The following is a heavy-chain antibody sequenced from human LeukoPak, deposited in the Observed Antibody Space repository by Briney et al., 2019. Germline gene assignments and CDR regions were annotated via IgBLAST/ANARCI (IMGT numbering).Heavy chain of an antibody. CDR1: GGSISSYY. J-gene: IGHJ3*02. CDR2: IYYSGST. Sequence: SETLSLTCTVSGGSISSYYWSWIRQPPGKGLEWIGYIYYSGSTNYNPSLKSRVTISVDTSKNQFSLKLSSVTAADTAVYYCARRRSYSNQYGGAFDIWGQGTMVTVSS. V-gene: IGHV4-59*08. CDR3: ARRRSYSNQYGGAFDI. D-gene: IGHD4-11*01.